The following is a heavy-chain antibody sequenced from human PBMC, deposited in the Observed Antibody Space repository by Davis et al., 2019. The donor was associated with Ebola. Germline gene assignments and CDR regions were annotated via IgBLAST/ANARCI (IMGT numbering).Heavy chain of an antibody. CDR2: IYYSGST. J-gene: IGHJ5*02. CDR1: GGSISSHH. D-gene: IGHD5-18*01. Sequence: PSDTLSLTCNVAGGSISSHHWSWIRQPPGKGLEWIGYIYYSGSTKYNPSLTSRVTISMDTSKNQFYLKLSPVTAADTAVYYCARDHEHSYGRRFDPWGQGIQVTVSS. V-gene: IGHV4-59*11. CDR3: ARDHEHSYGRRFDP.